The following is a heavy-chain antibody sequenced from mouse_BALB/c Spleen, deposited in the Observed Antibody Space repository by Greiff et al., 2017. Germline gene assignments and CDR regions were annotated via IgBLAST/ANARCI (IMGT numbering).Heavy chain of an antibody. CDR1: GYTFTSYY. V-gene: IGHV1S81*02. CDR2: INPSNGGT. J-gene: IGHJ4*01. D-gene: IGHD2-3*01. Sequence: QVQLKESGAELVKPGASVKLSCKASGYTFTSYYMYWVKQRPGQGLEWIGEINPSNGGTNFNEKFKSKATLTVDKSSSTAYMQLSSLTSEDSAVYYCTRLANYDGYWGDYWGQGTSVTVSS. CDR3: TRLANYDGYWGDY.